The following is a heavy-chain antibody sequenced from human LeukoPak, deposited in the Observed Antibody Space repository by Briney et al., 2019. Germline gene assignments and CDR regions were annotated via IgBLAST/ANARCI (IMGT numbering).Heavy chain of an antibody. V-gene: IGHV4-34*01. Sequence: SETLSRTCAVYGESFSGYYWSWIRQPPGKALEGIGEISHSGSTNYNPSLGSRVTISVDASKNQFSLTLKSVTTADTAVYYCAREPSSGPRRRAGHRWLDPWAQGTLVTVSS. CDR3: AREPSSGPRRRAGHRWLDP. J-gene: IGHJ5*02. CDR2: ISHSGST. CDR1: GESFSGYY. D-gene: IGHD3-22*01.